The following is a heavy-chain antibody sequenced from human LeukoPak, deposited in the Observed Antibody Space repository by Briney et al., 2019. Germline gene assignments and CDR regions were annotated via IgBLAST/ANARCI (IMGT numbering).Heavy chain of an antibody. CDR3: ARDSHDYSIPIQGFDP. CDR1: GFTFSSYE. D-gene: IGHD4-11*01. Sequence: PGGSLRLSCAASGFTFSSYEMNWFRQAPGKGLEWVSYISSSGSTIYYADSVKGRFTISRDNAKNSLYLQMNSLRAEDTAVYYCARDSHDYSIPIQGFDPWGQGTLVTVSS. J-gene: IGHJ5*02. CDR2: ISSSGSTI. V-gene: IGHV3-48*03.